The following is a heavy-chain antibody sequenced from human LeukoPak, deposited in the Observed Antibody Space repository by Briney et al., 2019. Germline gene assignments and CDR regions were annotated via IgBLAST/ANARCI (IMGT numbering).Heavy chain of an antibody. CDR1: GFTFSSYG. CDR2: IRYDGSNK. J-gene: IGHJ4*02. V-gene: IGHV3-33*01. CDR3: AREPHSYYDFWSGFTNRGAYFDY. Sequence: PGRSLRLSCAASGFTFSSYGMHWVRQAPGKGLEWVAVIRYDGSNKYYADSVKGRFTISRDNSKNTLYLQMNSLRAEDTAVYYCAREPHSYYDFWSGFTNRGAYFDYWGQGTLVTVSS. D-gene: IGHD3-3*01.